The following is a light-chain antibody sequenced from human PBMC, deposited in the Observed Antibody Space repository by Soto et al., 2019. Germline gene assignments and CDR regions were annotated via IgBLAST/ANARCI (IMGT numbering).Light chain of an antibody. V-gene: IGLV2-14*01. CDR1: SSDVGLYDY. Sequence: QSVLTQPASVSGSPGQSITISCTGTSSDVGLYDYVSWYQQHPGKAPQLMIYAVSNRPSGVSNRFSASKSGNTASLTISGLQAEDEADYYCVSYTTSTSYVFGTGTKVTVL. CDR3: VSYTTSTSYV. CDR2: AVS. J-gene: IGLJ1*01.